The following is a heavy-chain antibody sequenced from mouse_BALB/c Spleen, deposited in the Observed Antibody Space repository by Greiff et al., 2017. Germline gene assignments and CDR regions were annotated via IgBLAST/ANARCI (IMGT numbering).Heavy chain of an antibody. Sequence: EVKLQESGGGLVQPGGSRKLSCAASGFTFSSFGMHWVRQAPEKGLEWVAYISSGSSTIYYADTVKGRFTISRDNPKNTLFLQLTSLRSEDTAMYYCARLGHYYAMDYWGQGTSVTVSS. CDR1: GFTFSSFG. J-gene: IGHJ4*01. CDR3: ARLGHYYAMDY. CDR2: ISSGSSTI. V-gene: IGHV5-17*02.